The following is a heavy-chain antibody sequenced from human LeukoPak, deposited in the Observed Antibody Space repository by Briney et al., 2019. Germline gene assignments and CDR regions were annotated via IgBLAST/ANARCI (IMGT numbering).Heavy chain of an antibody. D-gene: IGHD6-19*01. J-gene: IGHJ4*02. Sequence: GGSLRLSCAASGFTFSSYWMSWVRQAPGKGLEWVANIKQDGSEKYYVDSVKGRFTISRDNAKNSLYLQMNSLRAEDTAVYYCARDRAVAVAGKYFDYWGQGTLVTVSS. V-gene: IGHV3-7*01. CDR2: IKQDGSEK. CDR1: GFTFSSYW. CDR3: ARDRAVAVAGKYFDY.